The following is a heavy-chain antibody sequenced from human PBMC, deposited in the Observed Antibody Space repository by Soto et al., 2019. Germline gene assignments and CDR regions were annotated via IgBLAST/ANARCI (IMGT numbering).Heavy chain of an antibody. CDR1: GFTFISFA. CDR3: ARYCSSTSCQIRYGMDV. D-gene: IGHD2-2*01. CDR2: ISGSGGTT. V-gene: IGHV3-23*01. J-gene: IGHJ6*02. Sequence: GGSLRLACAAAGFTFISFAMSWGLQAPGKGLEWVSTISGSGGTTYYADSAKGRFTISRDNSKNTLYLQMNSLRAEDTAIYYCARYCSSTSCQIRYGMDVWGQGTTVTV.